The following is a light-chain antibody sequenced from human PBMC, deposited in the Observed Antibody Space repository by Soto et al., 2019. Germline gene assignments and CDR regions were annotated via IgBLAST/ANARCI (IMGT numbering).Light chain of an antibody. V-gene: IGLV2-14*01. J-gene: IGLJ1*01. Sequence: SALTQPASVSGSPGQSITISCTGTSSDVGGYNSVSWYQQHPGKAPKVMIYKVSNRPSGVSDRFSGSKSGNTASLTISGLQAEDEADYYCSSFTRSVTYVFGTGTKLTVL. CDR2: KVS. CDR1: SSDVGGYNS. CDR3: SSFTRSVTYV.